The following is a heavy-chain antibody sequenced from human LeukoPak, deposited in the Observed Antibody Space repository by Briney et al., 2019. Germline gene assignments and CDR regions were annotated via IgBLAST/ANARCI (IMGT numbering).Heavy chain of an antibody. V-gene: IGHV3-11*04. CDR1: GFTFSDYY. D-gene: IGHD1-7*01. CDR2: ISSSGSTI. Sequence: GGSLRLSCAASGFTFSDYYMSWIRQAPGKGLEWVSYISSSGSTIYYADSVKGRFTISRDSAKNSLYLQMNSLRAEDTAVYYCARDHHGRLELRGRGDYWGQGTLVTVSS. CDR3: ARDHHGRLELRGRGDY. J-gene: IGHJ4*02.